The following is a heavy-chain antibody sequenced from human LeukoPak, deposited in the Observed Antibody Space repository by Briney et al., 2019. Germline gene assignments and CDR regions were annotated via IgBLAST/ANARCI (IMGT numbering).Heavy chain of an antibody. CDR2: ISDSGSGA. V-gene: IGHV3-23*01. J-gene: IGHJ4*02. CDR1: GFTFSNYA. CDR3: ADFGSGSYIFDY. D-gene: IGHD3-10*01. Sequence: GGSLRLSCAASGFTFSNYAMSWVRQAPGRGPEVVSTISDSGSGAYYADSVRGRFTVSRDNSKNTLFLQMNSLRAEDTALYYCADFGSGSYIFDYWGQGTLVTVSS.